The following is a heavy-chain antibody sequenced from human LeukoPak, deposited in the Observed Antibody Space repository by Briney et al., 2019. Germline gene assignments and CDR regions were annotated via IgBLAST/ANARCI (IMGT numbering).Heavy chain of an antibody. Sequence: PGGSLRLSCAASGFTISSYWLHWGRQPPRKGLEWIGEISHSEITNYNSSLKGRVTISVDKSRNQISLKVTSVTAADTAVYYCARHQGIIGLRGFDYWGQGTLVTVSS. CDR2: ISHSEIT. D-gene: IGHD3-16*01. CDR1: GFTISSYW. CDR3: ARHQGIIGLRGFDY. V-gene: IGHV4-4*02. J-gene: IGHJ4*02.